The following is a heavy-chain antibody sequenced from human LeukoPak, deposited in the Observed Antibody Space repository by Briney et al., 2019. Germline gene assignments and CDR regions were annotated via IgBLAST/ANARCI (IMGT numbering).Heavy chain of an antibody. Sequence: GGSLRLSCVASGFTFSSYWMSWVRQAPGKGLEWVANIKQDGSEKYYVDSVKGRFTISRDNAKNSLYLQMNSLRAEDTAVYYCARVSDKKLPAATKCFDYWGQGTLVTVSS. D-gene: IGHD2-2*01. CDR2: IKQDGSEK. CDR1: GFTFSSYW. V-gene: IGHV3-7*01. CDR3: ARVSDKKLPAATKCFDY. J-gene: IGHJ4*02.